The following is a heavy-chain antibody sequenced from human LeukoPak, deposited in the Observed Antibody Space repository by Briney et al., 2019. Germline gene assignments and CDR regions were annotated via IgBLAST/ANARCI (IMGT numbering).Heavy chain of an antibody. CDR1: GGTFSSYA. CDR3: ARLPSGSYYRNEDY. V-gene: IGHV1-69*13. J-gene: IGHJ4*02. D-gene: IGHD1-26*01. Sequence: ASVKVSCKASGGTFSSYAISWVRQAPGQGLEWMGGIIPILGTANYAQKFQGRVTITADESTSTAYMELSSLRSEDTAVYYCARLPSGSYYRNEDYWGQGTLVTVSS. CDR2: IIPILGTA.